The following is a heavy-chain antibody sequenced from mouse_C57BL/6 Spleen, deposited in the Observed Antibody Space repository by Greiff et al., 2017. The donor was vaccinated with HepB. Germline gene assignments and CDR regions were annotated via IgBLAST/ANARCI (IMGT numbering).Heavy chain of an antibody. Sequence: VKLQQSGPELVKPGASVKISCKASGYAFSSSWMNWVKQRPGKGLEWIGRIYPGDGDTNYNGKFKGKATLTADKSSSTAYMQLSSLTSEDSAVYFCARCGTPYYYAMDYWGQGTSVTVSS. CDR1: GYAFSSSW. CDR2: IYPGDGDT. V-gene: IGHV1-82*01. CDR3: ARCGTPYYYAMDY. D-gene: IGHD4-1*01. J-gene: IGHJ4*01.